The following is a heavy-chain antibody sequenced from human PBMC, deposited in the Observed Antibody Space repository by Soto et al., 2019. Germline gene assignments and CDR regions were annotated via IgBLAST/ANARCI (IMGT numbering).Heavy chain of an antibody. CDR3: ARTRPIFGVVTHFDY. J-gene: IGHJ4*02. D-gene: IGHD3-3*01. CDR1: GGSISSGGYY. Sequence: SETLSLTCTVSGGSISSGGYYWSWIRQHPGKGLEWIGYIYYSGSTYYNPSLKSRVTISVDTSKNQFSLKLSSVTAADTAVYYCARTRPIFGVVTHFDYWGQGTLVTVSS. CDR2: IYYSGST. V-gene: IGHV4-31*03.